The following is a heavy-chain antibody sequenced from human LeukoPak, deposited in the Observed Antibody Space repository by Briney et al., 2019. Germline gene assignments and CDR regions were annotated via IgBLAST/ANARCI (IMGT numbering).Heavy chain of an antibody. J-gene: IGHJ4*02. CDR3: ARVGGSSSSY. Sequence: SETLSLTCTVSGGSISSGGYYWSWLRQHPGKGLEWIGYIYYSGSTYYNPSLKSRVTISVDTSKNQFSLKLSSVTAADTAVYYCARVGGSSSSYWGQGTLVTVSS. V-gene: IGHV4-31*03. CDR1: GGSISSGGYY. D-gene: IGHD6-6*01. CDR2: IYYSGST.